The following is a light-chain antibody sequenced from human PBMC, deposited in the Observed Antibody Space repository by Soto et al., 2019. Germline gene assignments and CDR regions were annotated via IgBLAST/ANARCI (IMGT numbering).Light chain of an antibody. CDR1: QGISSA. CDR3: HQFNNYPFT. CDR2: DAS. J-gene: IGKJ3*01. Sequence: AIQLTQSPSSLSASVGDRVTITCRASQGISSALAWYQQTPGKPPKLLIYDASRLEVGVPSRFSGSGSVTAFTLTISGLQPEDFATYYCHQFNNYPFTFGPGTKV. V-gene: IGKV1D-13*01.